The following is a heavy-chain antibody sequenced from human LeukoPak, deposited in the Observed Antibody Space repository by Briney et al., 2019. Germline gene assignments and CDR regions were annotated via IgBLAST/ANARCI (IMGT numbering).Heavy chain of an antibody. J-gene: IGHJ4*02. CDR1: GGSISSYY. V-gene: IGHV4-4*07. CDR2: IYTSGST. CDR3: ARGGATIVGATRDFDY. D-gene: IGHD1-26*01. Sequence: SETLSLTCTVSGGSISSYYWSWIRQPAGKGLEWIGRIYTSGSTNYNPSLKSRVTMSVDTSKNQFSLKLSSVTAADTAVYYCARGGATIVGATRDFDYWGQGTLVTVSS.